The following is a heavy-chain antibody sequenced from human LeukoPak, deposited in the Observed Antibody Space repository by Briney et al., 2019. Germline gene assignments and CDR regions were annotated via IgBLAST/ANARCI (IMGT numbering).Heavy chain of an antibody. J-gene: IGHJ6*02. CDR1: GFTFSSYG. V-gene: IGHV3-30*18. Sequence: PGGSLRLSCAASGFTFSSYGMHWVRQAPGKGLEWVAVISYDGSNKYYADSVKGRFTISRDNPKNTLYLQMNSLRAEDTAVYYCAKGAGTFGYGMDVWGQGTTVTVSS. CDR3: AKGAGTFGYGMDV. D-gene: IGHD1-1*01. CDR2: ISYDGSNK.